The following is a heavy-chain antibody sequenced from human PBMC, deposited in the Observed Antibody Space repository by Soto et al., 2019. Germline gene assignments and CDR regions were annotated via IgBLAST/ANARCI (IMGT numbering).Heavy chain of an antibody. CDR2: SHYTGNS. D-gene: IGHD3-16*01. V-gene: IGHV4-59*01. CDR1: YTSNTDEY. J-gene: IGHJ1*01. Sequence: SETLSLTCNVSYTSNTDEYWAWIRQSPGKGLEWIAFSHYTGNSAYNPSLESRVAMSVDTSKRQVSLKLTSVTAADTAIYYCAKYRMFWALQYWGPGTLVTVSS. CDR3: AKYRMFWALQY.